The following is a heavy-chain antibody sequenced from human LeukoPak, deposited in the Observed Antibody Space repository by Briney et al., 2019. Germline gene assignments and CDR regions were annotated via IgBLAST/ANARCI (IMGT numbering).Heavy chain of an antibody. Sequence: GGSLRLACAASGFTFSSYWMSWVRQAPGKGLEWVANINQDGSEKYYVDSVKGRFTISRDNAKNSLYLQMNSLRAEDTAVYYCARDVATISNWFDPWGQGTLVTVSS. D-gene: IGHD5-24*01. CDR2: INQDGSEK. V-gene: IGHV3-7*01. CDR3: ARDVATISNWFDP. J-gene: IGHJ5*02. CDR1: GFTFSSYW.